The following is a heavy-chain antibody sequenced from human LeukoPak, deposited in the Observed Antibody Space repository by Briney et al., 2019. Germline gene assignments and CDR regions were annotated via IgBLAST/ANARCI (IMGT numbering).Heavy chain of an antibody. J-gene: IGHJ6*03. Sequence: SETLSLTCTVSGGSISSYYWSWIRQPPGKGLEWIGYIYYSGSTNYNPSLKSRVTISVDTSKNHFSLKLSSVTAADTAVYYCARAVGYGLLTGYYYYMDVWGKGTTVTVSS. CDR1: GGSISSYY. V-gene: IGHV4-59*01. D-gene: IGHD5-12*01. CDR3: ARAVGYGLLTGYYYYMDV. CDR2: IYYSGST.